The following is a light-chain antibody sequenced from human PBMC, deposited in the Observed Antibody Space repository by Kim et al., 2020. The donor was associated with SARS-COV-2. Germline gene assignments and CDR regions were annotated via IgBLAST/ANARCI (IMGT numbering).Light chain of an antibody. V-gene: IGKV3-15*01. Sequence: CPGERASRSCRASQSVSGKLAWYQQKPGQAPRLLIYGASTRATGIPVRFSGTGSGTEFTLTISSLQSEDFAVYYCQQYNEWPPALTFGGGTKVEI. CDR1: QSVSGK. CDR3: QQYNEWPPALT. J-gene: IGKJ4*01. CDR2: GAS.